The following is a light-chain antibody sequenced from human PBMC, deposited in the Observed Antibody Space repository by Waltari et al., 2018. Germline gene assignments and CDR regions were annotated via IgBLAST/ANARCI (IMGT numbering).Light chain of an antibody. CDR2: DVS. Sequence: QSALTQPASVSGSPGQSITISCTGTSSDVGTYNYVSWYQQHPGKAPKLMIFDVSIRHSGVSNRFSGSKSGNTASLTISGLQAEDEADYYCSSYISSSTLELFGGGTSLTVL. CDR3: SSYISSSTLEL. CDR1: SSDVGTYNY. J-gene: IGLJ2*01. V-gene: IGLV2-14*03.